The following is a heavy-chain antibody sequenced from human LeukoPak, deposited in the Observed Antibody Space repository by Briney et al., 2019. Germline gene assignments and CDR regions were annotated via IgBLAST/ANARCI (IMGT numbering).Heavy chain of an antibody. CDR2: IYYSGTT. V-gene: IGHV4-59*08. J-gene: IGHJ5*02. D-gene: IGHD6-6*01. CDR3: CGHDPSAAARPFDP. Sequence: PSETLSLTCTVSGGSISSYYLSWVRQPPGKGLEWIWYIYYSGTTNYNPYLKSRGSISLGASKNHFSLKQMSCLSEDTAVYYCCGHDPSAAARPFDPWRQGPLVSVSS. CDR1: GGSISSYY.